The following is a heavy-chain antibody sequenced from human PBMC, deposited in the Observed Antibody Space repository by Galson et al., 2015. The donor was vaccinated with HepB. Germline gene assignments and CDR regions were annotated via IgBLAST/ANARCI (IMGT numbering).Heavy chain of an antibody. CDR2: ISNDGSHN. Sequence: SLRLSCAASGFTFSSFGMHWVRQAPGKGLEWVAVISNDGSHNYYTDSVKGRFTISRDNSKKTLFLQMDSLRPGDTAVYYCAKAADYYGGSISFLFDYLGQGTLVTVSS. V-gene: IGHV3-30*18. CDR3: AKAADYYGGSISFLFDY. D-gene: IGHD3-22*01. CDR1: GFTFSSFG. J-gene: IGHJ4*02.